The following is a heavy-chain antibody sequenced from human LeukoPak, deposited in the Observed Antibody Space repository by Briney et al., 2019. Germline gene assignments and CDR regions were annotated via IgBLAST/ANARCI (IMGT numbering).Heavy chain of an antibody. CDR1: GYTFTGYY. CDR2: INPHSGAT. V-gene: IGHV1-2*02. Sequence: ASVKVSCKASGYTFTGYYIHWVRQAPGQGPEWMGWINPHSGATNYAQKFQGRVTMTRDTSISTAFMELSSLRSDDTAMYYCSRDLLMYYSGSGESTWGQGTQVAVSS. CDR3: SRDLLMYYSGSGEST. D-gene: IGHD3-10*01. J-gene: IGHJ5*02.